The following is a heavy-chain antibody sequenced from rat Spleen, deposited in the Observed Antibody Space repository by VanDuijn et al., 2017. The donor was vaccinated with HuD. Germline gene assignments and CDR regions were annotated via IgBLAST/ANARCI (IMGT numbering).Heavy chain of an antibody. V-gene: IGHV5S10*01. CDR2: IIYDGSRT. Sequence: EVQLVESGGGLVQPGRSLKLSCAASGFTFSDYNMAWVRQAPKKGLEWVATIIYDGSRTYYRDSVKGRFTISRDNAKSTRYLQMDSLRSEDTATYYCTTGPRILRLDWFAYWGQGTLVTVSS. CDR3: TTGPRILRLDWFAY. CDR1: GFTFSDYN. D-gene: IGHD1-6*01. J-gene: IGHJ3*01.